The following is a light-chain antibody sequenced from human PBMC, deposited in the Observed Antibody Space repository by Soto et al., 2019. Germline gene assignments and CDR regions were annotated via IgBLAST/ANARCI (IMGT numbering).Light chain of an antibody. CDR1: QSVVSNY. CDR3: QQYGDSPWT. CDR2: GAS. V-gene: IGKV3-20*01. J-gene: IGKJ1*01. Sequence: EIVLTQSPGTLSLSPGERATRSCRASQSVVSNYLAWYQQKPGQAPRLLIYGASSRATGIPDRFSGSGSGTDFTLTISRLEPEDFAVYYCQQYGDSPWTFGLGTTVEI.